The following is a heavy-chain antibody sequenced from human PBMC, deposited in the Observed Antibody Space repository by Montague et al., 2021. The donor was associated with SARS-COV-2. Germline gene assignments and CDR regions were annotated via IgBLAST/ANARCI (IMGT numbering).Heavy chain of an antibody. CDR2: IYSGGSDS. D-gene: IGHD1-26*01. Sequence: SLRLSRAASGFTFNYYVMSWVRQAPGKGLEWVSVIYSGGSDSYFADSVKGRFTVSRDNSKSTHYLHMHSLGVDDTAVYYCARAGDSAHFYFDSWGQGTLVTVSS. CDR3: ARAGDSAHFYFDS. V-gene: IGHV3-23*03. J-gene: IGHJ4*02. CDR1: GFTFNYYV.